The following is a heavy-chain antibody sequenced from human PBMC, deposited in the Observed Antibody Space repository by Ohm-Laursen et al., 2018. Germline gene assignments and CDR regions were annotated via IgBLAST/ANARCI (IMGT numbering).Heavy chain of an antibody. CDR2: ISGSGGST. CDR3: ARARPPTYYYGMDV. D-gene: IGHD6-6*01. CDR1: GFTFSSYA. Sequence: SLRLSCAASGFTFSSYAMSWVRQAPGKGLEWVSAISGSGGSTYYADSVKGRFTISRDNSKNTLYLQMNSLRAEDTAVYYCARARPPTYYYGMDVWGQGTTVTVSS. V-gene: IGHV3-23*01. J-gene: IGHJ6*02.